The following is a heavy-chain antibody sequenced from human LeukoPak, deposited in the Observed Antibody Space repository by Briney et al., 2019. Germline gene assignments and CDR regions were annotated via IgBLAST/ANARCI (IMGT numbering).Heavy chain of an antibody. CDR3: AKGDPPTYYDILTGQDY. CDR1: GFTFSSYG. D-gene: IGHD3-9*01. CDR2: ISAGGGST. Sequence: GGSLRLSCAASGFTFSSYGMHWVRQAPGKELEWVAGISAGGGSTYYADSVKGRFTISRDNSKNMLYLQLNSLRAEDAAVYYCAKGDPPTYYDILTGQDYWGQGTLVTVSS. V-gene: IGHV3-23*01. J-gene: IGHJ4*02.